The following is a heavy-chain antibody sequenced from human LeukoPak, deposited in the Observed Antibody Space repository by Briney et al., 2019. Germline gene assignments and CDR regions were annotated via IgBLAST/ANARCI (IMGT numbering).Heavy chain of an antibody. CDR3: ARDGGYCSSTSCHGGTFDI. CDR1: GYTFTSYG. V-gene: IGHV1-18*01. J-gene: IGHJ3*02. CDR2: ISAYNGNT. D-gene: IGHD2-2*01. Sequence: ASVKVSCKASGYTFTSYGISWVRQAPGQGLEWMGWISAYNGNTNYAQKLQGRVTMTTDTSTSTAYMELRSLRSDDTAVYYCARDGGYCSSTSCHGGTFDIWGQGTMVTVSS.